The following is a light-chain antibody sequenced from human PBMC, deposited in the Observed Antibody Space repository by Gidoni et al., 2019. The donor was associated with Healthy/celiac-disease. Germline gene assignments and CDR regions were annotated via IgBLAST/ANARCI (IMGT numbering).Light chain of an antibody. J-gene: IGKJ4*01. CDR2: DAS. CDR1: QDISNY. Sequence: DIQMTQSPSSLSASVGDRVTITCQESQDISNYLNWYQQKPGKAPKHLIYDASNLETGVPSRFSGSGSGTDLTFTISSMQAEDIATYYCQQYDNLRLTFGGGTKVEIK. V-gene: IGKV1-33*01. CDR3: QQYDNLRLT.